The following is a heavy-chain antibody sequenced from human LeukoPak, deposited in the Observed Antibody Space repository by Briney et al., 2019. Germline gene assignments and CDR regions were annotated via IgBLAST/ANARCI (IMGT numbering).Heavy chain of an antibody. CDR3: ARGPPGLRYFDWMSGSGDAFDI. D-gene: IGHD3-9*01. CDR2: INNSGSTI. CDR1: GFTFSSFE. Sequence: GGSLRLSLAAPGFTFSSFEKNWGRQAPGEGVGGVSYINNSGSTIYYADSVKGRFTISRDNAKNSLYLQMNSLRAEDTAVYYCARGPPGLRYFDWMSGSGDAFDIWGQGTMVTVSS. J-gene: IGHJ3*02. V-gene: IGHV3-48*03.